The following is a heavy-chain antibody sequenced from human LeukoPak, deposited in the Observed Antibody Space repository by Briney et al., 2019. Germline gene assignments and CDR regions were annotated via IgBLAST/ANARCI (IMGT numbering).Heavy chain of an antibody. CDR1: GGSISDYY. V-gene: IGHV4-59*08. CDR3: ARHIPSSAGAYDI. D-gene: IGHD3-10*01. J-gene: IGHJ3*02. CDR2: VYSRANT. Sequence: SKTLSFTLTVSGGSISDYYCSWVLQPPGKEMECIAYVYSRANTNYNPSLKSRFTPPVATSKNQFSLILASVTAADTAVYYCARHIPSSAGAYDIWGQGTLASVSS.